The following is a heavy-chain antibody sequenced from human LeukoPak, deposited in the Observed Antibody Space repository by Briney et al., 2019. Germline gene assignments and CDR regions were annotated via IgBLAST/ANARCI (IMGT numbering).Heavy chain of an antibody. CDR2: INHSGST. D-gene: IGHD2-2*01. CDR1: GGSSSGYY. J-gene: IGHJ4*02. CDR3: ARGYCSSTSCSKPAHSIDY. V-gene: IGHV4-34*01. Sequence: SETLSLTCAVYGGSSSGYYWSWIRQPPGKGLEWIGEINHSGSTNYNPSLKSRVTMSVDTSKNQFSLKLSSVTAADTAVYYCARGYCSSTSCSKPAHSIDYWGQGTLVTVSS.